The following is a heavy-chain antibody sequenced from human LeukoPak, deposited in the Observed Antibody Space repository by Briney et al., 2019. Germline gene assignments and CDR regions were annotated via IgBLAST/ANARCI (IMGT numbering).Heavy chain of an antibody. V-gene: IGHV1-2*02. CDR1: GYTFTGYY. CDR2: INPNSGGT. J-gene: IGHJ4*02. Sequence: ASVKVSCKASGYTFTGYYMHWVRQAPGQGLEWMGWINPNSGGTNYAQKFQGRVTMTRDTSISTAYMELSRLRSDDTAVYYCARGGPIFGVVIYPKPFDYWAQGTLVTVSS. CDR3: ARGGPIFGVVIYPKPFDY. D-gene: IGHD3-3*01.